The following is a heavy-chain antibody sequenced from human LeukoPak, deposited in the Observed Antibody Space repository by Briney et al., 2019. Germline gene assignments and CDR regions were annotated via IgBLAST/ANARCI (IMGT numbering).Heavy chain of an antibody. D-gene: IGHD4-17*01. Sequence: GGSLRLSCAASGFTFSSYAMSWVRQAPGKGLEWVSAISGSGGSTCYADSVKGRFTISRDNSKNTLYLQMNSLRAEDTAIYYCAKEHGDHGAFDIWGQGTMVTVSS. J-gene: IGHJ3*02. CDR3: AKEHGDHGAFDI. CDR2: ISGSGGST. V-gene: IGHV3-23*01. CDR1: GFTFSSYA.